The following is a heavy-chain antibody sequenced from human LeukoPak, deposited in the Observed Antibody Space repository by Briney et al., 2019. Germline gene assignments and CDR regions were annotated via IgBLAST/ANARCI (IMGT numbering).Heavy chain of an antibody. Sequence: ASVKVSCKASGYTFTSYGISWVRRAPGQGLEWMGWISAYNGNTNYAQKLQGRVTMTTDTSTSTAYMELRSLRSDDTAVYYCARDWYYYDSYGDYAFDYWGQGTLVTVSS. CDR1: GYTFTSYG. V-gene: IGHV1-18*01. J-gene: IGHJ4*02. D-gene: IGHD3-22*01. CDR3: ARDWYYYDSYGDYAFDY. CDR2: ISAYNGNT.